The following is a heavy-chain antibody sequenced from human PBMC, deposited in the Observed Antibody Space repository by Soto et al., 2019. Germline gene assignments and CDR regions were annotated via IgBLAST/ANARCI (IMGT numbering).Heavy chain of an antibody. V-gene: IGHV4-34*01. CDR2: INHSGRV. J-gene: IGHJ5*01. Sequence: SETLSLTCAVYGGSFSGHSWTWIRQSPGKGLEWIGDINHSGRVNYSPSLKSRVTISLDTSKNQFSLTLSAVTAADTAMYYCSTRAYDTNGYYRFDPWGQGTLVTVPQ. CDR1: GGSFSGHS. CDR3: STRAYDTNGYYRFDP. D-gene: IGHD3-22*01.